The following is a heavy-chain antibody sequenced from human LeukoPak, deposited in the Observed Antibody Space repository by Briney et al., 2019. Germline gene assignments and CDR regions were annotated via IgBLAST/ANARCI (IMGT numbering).Heavy chain of an antibody. V-gene: IGHV3-30*02. Sequence: GGSLRLSCAASGFTFSSYGMHWVRQAPGKGLEWVAFIRYDGSNKYYADSVKGRFTISRDNSKNTLYLQMNSLRAEDTALYYCAKASSSWYHTPIDYWGQGTLVTVSS. CDR1: GFTFSSYG. D-gene: IGHD6-13*01. J-gene: IGHJ4*02. CDR2: IRYDGSNK. CDR3: AKASSSWYHTPIDY.